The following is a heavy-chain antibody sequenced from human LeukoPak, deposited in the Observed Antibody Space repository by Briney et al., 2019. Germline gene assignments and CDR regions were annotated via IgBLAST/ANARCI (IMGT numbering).Heavy chain of an antibody. J-gene: IGHJ4*02. D-gene: IGHD6-19*01. CDR3: ATSSGWYRYDS. V-gene: IGHV4-4*02. CDR2: IFHSGST. Sequence: PSETLSLTCTVSGASIIGPKWWNWVRLSPGKGMEWIGEIFHSGSTHYNPSLKSRVTISVDTSKNQFSLILTSVIDADTAVYYCATSSGWYRYDSWGQGTLVTVSS. CDR1: GASIIGPKW.